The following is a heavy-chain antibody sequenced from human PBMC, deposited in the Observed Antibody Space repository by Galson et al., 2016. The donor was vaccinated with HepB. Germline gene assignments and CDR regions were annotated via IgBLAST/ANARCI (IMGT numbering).Heavy chain of an antibody. J-gene: IGHJ5*02. Sequence: SLRLSCAASGFTFSYYYMSWIRQAPGKGLEWVSYISGDGRTINYADSVKGRFTVSRDNAKNSLYLQMNNLRGEDPAVYYCARMIPLYSSGWYVRGDGWFDPWGQGTLVTVSS. V-gene: IGHV3-11*01. CDR3: ARMIPLYSSGWYVRGDGWFDP. CDR1: GFTFSYYY. CDR2: ISGDGRTI. D-gene: IGHD6-19*01.